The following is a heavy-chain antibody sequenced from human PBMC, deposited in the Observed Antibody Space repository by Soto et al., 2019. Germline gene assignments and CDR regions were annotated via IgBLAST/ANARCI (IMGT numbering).Heavy chain of an antibody. CDR1: GGSVSSYY. J-gene: IGHJ5*02. D-gene: IGHD6-13*01. CDR3: ARDVRSSSWYSWFDP. Sequence: TLSLTCTVSGGSVSSYYWSWIRQPPGKGLEWIGYIYYSGSTNYNPSLKSRVTISVDTSKNQFSLKLSSVTAADTAVYYCARDVRSSSWYSWFDPWGQGTLVTVSS. V-gene: IGHV4-59*02. CDR2: IYYSGST.